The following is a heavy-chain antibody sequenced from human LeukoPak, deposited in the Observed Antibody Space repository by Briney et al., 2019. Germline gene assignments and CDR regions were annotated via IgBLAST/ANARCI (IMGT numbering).Heavy chain of an antibody. CDR2: INRDGTGT. D-gene: IGHD2-21*02. Sequence: TGGSLRLSCGASGFTFSIYSMNWVRQVPGKGLVWVSRINRDGTGTTYADSVKGRFTISRDNGKNSLYLQMNSLRVEDTAVYYCARTARWPDYWGQGTLVTVSS. J-gene: IGHJ4*02. V-gene: IGHV3-74*03. CDR1: GFTFSIYS. CDR3: ARTARWPDY.